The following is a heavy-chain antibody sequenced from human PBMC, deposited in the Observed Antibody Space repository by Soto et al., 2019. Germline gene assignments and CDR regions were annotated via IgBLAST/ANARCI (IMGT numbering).Heavy chain of an antibody. CDR3: ATSPLLYYYDSSGYLGFDP. V-gene: IGHV1-24*01. CDR1: GYTPTELS. CDR2: FDPEDGET. J-gene: IGHJ5*02. Sequence: GASVKVSCKVSGYTPTELSMHLVRQAPGKRLEWMGGFDPEDGETIYAQKFQGRVTMTEDTSTDTAYMELSSLRSEDTAVYYCATSPLLYYYDSSGYLGFDPWGQGTLVTVSS. D-gene: IGHD3-22*01.